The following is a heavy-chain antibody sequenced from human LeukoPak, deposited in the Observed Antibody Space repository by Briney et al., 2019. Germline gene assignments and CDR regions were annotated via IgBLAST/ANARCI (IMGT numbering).Heavy chain of an antibody. V-gene: IGHV4-4*07. Sequence: SETLSLTWTVSGGSISSYSWSWVRQPAGRGLEWVGRIYTSGSTNYHPSLKSRVAMSVDTPKNQCSLQLSSVTAADTAVYYCARDTQQDFWSGYYTCFDPWGQGTLVTVSS. J-gene: IGHJ5*02. CDR2: IYTSGST. CDR1: GGSISSYS. D-gene: IGHD3-3*01. CDR3: ARDTQQDFWSGYYTCFDP.